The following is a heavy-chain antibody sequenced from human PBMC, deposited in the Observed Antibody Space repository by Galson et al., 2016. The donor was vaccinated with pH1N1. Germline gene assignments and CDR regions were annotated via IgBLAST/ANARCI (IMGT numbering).Heavy chain of an antibody. CDR3: AKNGGYGSGSYGSRMDV. Sequence: SLRLSCAASGFTFDDYAMHWVRQAPGKGLDWVSGISWNSGSISYADSVKGRFTISRDKTKNSLYLQMDSRRAEDTALYYCAKNGGYGSGSYGSRMDVWGQGTTVTVSS. J-gene: IGHJ6*02. CDR1: GFTFDDYA. CDR2: ISWNSGSI. V-gene: IGHV3-9*01. D-gene: IGHD3-10*01.